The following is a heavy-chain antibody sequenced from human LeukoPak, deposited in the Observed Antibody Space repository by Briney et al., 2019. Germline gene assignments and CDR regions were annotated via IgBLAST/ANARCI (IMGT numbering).Heavy chain of an antibody. Sequence: PGGSLRLSCAASGFTFSSYAMSWVRQAPGKGLEWVSAISGSGGSTYYADSVKGRFTISRDNAKNSLYLQMNSLRAEDTAVYYCARDRPSPGYCSGGSCYPPDYWGQGTLVTVSS. CDR2: ISGSGGST. V-gene: IGHV3-23*01. CDR3: ARDRPSPGYCSGGSCYPPDY. J-gene: IGHJ4*02. CDR1: GFTFSSYA. D-gene: IGHD2-15*01.